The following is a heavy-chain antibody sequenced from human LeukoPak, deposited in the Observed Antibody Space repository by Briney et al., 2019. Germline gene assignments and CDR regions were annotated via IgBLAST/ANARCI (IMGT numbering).Heavy chain of an antibody. V-gene: IGHV3-74*01. CDR3: AKERDWFDP. CDR2: INTDGSST. CDR1: GFTFSSFW. J-gene: IGHJ5*02. Sequence: PGGSLRLSCAASGFTFSSFWMHWVRQAPGKGLVWVSHINTDGSSTSYADSVKGRFTISRDNAKNTLYLQMNSLRAEDTAVYYCAKERDWFDPWGQGTLVTVSS.